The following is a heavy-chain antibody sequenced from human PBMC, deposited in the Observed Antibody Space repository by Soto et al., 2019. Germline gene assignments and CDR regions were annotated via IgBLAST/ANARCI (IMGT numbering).Heavy chain of an antibody. D-gene: IGHD6-19*01. J-gene: IGHJ6*02. CDR3: ARGPGSSDWRFSYYYMDV. V-gene: IGHV1-8*01. Sequence: QLQLVQSGAEVKKPGASVKVSCTFTSYDINWVRQAPGQGLEWMAWMNPNSGDTRYAPKLQGRVTMTRNTSSFTAYMELSSLRSEDTAVYYCARGPGSSDWRFSYYYMDVWGQGTTVTVSS. CDR2: MNPNSGDT. CDR1: FTSYD.